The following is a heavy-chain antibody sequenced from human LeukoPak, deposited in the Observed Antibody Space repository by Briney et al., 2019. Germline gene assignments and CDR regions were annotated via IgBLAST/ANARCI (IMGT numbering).Heavy chain of an antibody. V-gene: IGHV4-39*01. CDR1: GGSISSSNYY. CDR3: ARHKGYSYGSLEYFQF. Sequence: PSETLSLTCSVSGGSISSSNYYWGWIRQPPGKGLEWIGSIYYSGSTYYNPSLKSRVTISVDTSKNQFSLQLSSVTAADTAVYSCARHKGYSYGSLEYFQFWGQGTLVTVSS. D-gene: IGHD5-18*01. CDR2: IYYSGST. J-gene: IGHJ1*01.